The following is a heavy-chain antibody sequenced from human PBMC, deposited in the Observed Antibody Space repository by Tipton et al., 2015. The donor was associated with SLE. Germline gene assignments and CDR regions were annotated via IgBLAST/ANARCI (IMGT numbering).Heavy chain of an antibody. CDR3: GGGNYFDYYMDV. J-gene: IGHJ6*03. CDR2: IYYSGST. D-gene: IGHD3-22*01. V-gene: IGHV4-31*03. Sequence: TLSLTCSVSGASISNDGHYWSWIRHHPGKGLEWIGYIYYSGSTYYNPSLKSRLSISVDTSKNQFSLNLRYVTAADTAVYYCGGGNYFDYYMDVWGKGTTVTVSS. CDR1: GASISNDGHY.